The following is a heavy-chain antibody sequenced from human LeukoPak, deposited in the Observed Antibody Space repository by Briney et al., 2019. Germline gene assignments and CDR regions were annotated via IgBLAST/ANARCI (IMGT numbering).Heavy chain of an antibody. CDR2: IIPIFGTA. Sequence: SVKVSCKASGGTFSSYAISWVRQAPGQGLEWMGGIIPIFGTANCAQKFQGRVTITADESTSTAHMELSSLRAEDTAVYYCASRAHFDYWGQGTLVTVSS. V-gene: IGHV1-69*13. J-gene: IGHJ4*02. CDR1: GGTFSSYA. CDR3: ASRAHFDY.